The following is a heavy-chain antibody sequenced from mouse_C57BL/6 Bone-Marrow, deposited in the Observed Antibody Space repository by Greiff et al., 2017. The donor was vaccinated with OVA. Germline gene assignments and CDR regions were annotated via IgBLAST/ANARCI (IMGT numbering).Heavy chain of an antibody. J-gene: IGHJ1*03. D-gene: IGHD1-1*01. V-gene: IGHV1-76*01. CDR2: IYPGSGNT. Sequence: QVQLQQSGAELVRPGASVKLSCKASGYTFTDYYINWVKQRPGQGLEWIARIYPGSGNTYYNEKFKGKATLTAEKSSSTAYMQLSSLTSEDSAVYFCARSAYYGSSFYWYFDVWGTGTTVTVSS. CDR1: GYTFTDYY. CDR3: ARSAYYGSSFYWYFDV.